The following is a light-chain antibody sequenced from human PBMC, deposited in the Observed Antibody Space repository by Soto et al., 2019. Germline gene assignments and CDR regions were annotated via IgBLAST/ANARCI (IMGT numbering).Light chain of an antibody. CDR1: QTIGTN. V-gene: IGKV3D-15*01. J-gene: IGKJ4*01. CDR3: QQYNNWPLT. Sequence: EIVITQSPATLSVSPGGRATLSGRASQTIGTNLVWYRQRPGQAPRLLIHGASTRATGIPARFSGSGSGTEFTLTISSLQSEDFAVYYCQQYNNWPLTFGGGTKVDIK. CDR2: GAS.